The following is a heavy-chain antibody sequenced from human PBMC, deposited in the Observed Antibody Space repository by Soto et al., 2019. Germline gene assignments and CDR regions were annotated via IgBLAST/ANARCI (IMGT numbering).Heavy chain of an antibody. D-gene: IGHD2-2*01. CDR3: ARYIVVVPAADYYYGMDV. Sequence: GASVKVSCKASGYSFTNNDVTWVRQATGQGLEWMGWINAGNGNTKYSQKFQGRVTITRDTSASTAYMELSSLRSEDTAVYYCARYIVVVPAADYYYGMDVWGQGTTVTVSS. CDR1: GYSFTNND. V-gene: IGHV1-3*01. J-gene: IGHJ6*02. CDR2: INAGNGNT.